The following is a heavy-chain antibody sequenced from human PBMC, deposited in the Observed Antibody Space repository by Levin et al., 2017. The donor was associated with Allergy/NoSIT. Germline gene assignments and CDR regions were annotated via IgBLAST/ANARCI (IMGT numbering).Heavy chain of an antibody. D-gene: IGHD4-17*01. J-gene: IGHJ4*02. CDR3: ARDRGGLTTVTRAGGSLDY. V-gene: IGHV3-7*01. CDR1: GFTFSSDW. Sequence: PWGSLRLSCAASGFTFSSDWMSWVRQAPGKGLEWVANIKQDGSEKYYVDSVKGRFTISRDNAKSSLYLQMNSLRAEDTAVYYCARDRGGLTTVTRAGGSLDYWGQGTLVTVSS. CDR2: IKQDGSEK.